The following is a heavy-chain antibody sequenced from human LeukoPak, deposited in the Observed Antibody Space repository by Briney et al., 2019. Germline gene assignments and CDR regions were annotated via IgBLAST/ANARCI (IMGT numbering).Heavy chain of an antibody. CDR2: ISSSSSYI. CDR3: ASSDLVWDY. Sequence: GGSLRLSCAASGFTFSSYSMNWVRQAPGKGLEWVSSISSSSSYIYYADSVRGQFTISRDNAKNSLYLQMNSLRAEDTAVYYCASSDLVWDYWGQGTLVTVSS. D-gene: IGHD3-16*01. J-gene: IGHJ4*02. CDR1: GFTFSSYS. V-gene: IGHV3-21*01.